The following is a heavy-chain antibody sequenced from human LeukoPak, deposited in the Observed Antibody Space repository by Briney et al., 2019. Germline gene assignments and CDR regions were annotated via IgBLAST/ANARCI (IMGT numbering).Heavy chain of an antibody. CDR1: GYTFTGCY. D-gene: IGHD6-19*01. V-gene: IGHV1-18*04. Sequence: GASVKVSCKASGYTFTGCYMHWVRQAPGQGLEWMGWISAYNGNTNYAQKLQGRVTMTTDTSTSTAYMELRSLRSDDTAVYYCAREGSGWYFDYWGQGTLVTVSS. CDR2: ISAYNGNT. J-gene: IGHJ4*02. CDR3: AREGSGWYFDY.